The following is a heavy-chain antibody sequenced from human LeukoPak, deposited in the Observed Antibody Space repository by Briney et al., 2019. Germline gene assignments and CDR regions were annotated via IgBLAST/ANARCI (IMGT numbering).Heavy chain of an antibody. V-gene: IGHV4-39*07. D-gene: IGHD3-22*01. CDR2: IYYSGIT. Sequence: PSETLSLTCTVSGDSISTSSYYWGWVRQTPGKGLEWLGSIYYSGITHYNPSLKSRVTISVDTSKNQFSLKLSSVTAADTAVYYCAHSSGYQQHWGQGTLVTVSS. CDR3: AHSSGYQQH. J-gene: IGHJ1*01. CDR1: GDSISTSSYY.